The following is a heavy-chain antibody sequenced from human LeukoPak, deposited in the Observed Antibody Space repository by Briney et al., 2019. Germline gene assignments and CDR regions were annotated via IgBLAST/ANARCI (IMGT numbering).Heavy chain of an antibody. CDR3: ASPPPAASYYLNAAFDI. D-gene: IGHD1-26*01. Sequence: SVKVSCKASGGTFSSYAISWVRQAPGQGLEWMGGIIPIFGTANYAQKFQGRVTITADESTSTDYMELSSLRSEDTAVYYCASPPPAASYYLNAAFDIWGQGTMVTVSS. V-gene: IGHV1-69*13. J-gene: IGHJ3*02. CDR2: IIPIFGTA. CDR1: GGTFSSYA.